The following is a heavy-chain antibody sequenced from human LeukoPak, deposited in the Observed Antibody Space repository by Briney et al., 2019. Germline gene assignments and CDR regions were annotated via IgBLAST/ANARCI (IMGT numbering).Heavy chain of an antibody. CDR1: GFTFSSYA. CDR2: ISGSGDNT. Sequence: GGSLRLSCAASGFTFSSYAMSWVRQAPGKGLEWVSGISGSGDNTYYADSVKGRLTISRDNSKNTLYVQMNSLRAEDTAVYYCAKEAAAGDFDYWGQGTLVTVSS. CDR3: AKEAAAGDFDY. D-gene: IGHD6-13*01. V-gene: IGHV3-23*01. J-gene: IGHJ4*02.